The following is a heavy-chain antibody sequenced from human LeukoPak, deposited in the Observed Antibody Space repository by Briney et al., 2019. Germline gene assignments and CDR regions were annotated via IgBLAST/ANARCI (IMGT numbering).Heavy chain of an antibody. J-gene: IGHJ4*02. CDR2: ISGSGGST. D-gene: IGHD3-22*01. CDR3: AKDRHYYDSRGYYSPFDY. Sequence: PGGSLRLSCAASGFTFDDYAMHWVRQAPGKGLEWVSAISGSGGSTYYADSVKGRFTISRDNSKNTLYLQMNSLRAEDTAVYYCAKDRHYYDSRGYYSPFDYWGQGTLVTVSS. CDR1: GFTFDDYA. V-gene: IGHV3-23*01.